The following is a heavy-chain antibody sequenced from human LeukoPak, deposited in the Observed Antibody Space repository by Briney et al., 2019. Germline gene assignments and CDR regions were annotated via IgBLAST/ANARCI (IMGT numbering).Heavy chain of an antibody. CDR3: ARRVGHSYGVTGAGAFDI. V-gene: IGHV4-59*02. Sequence: SETLSLTCTVSGGSVSTYYWSWIRQPPGKGLDWIGYVFYSGTAYSNPSLRSRVTISLDTSKNQFSLSLSSVTAADTAIYYCARRVGHSYGVTGAGAFDIWGLGTLVTVSA. CDR2: VFYSGTA. J-gene: IGHJ3*02. D-gene: IGHD4-17*01. CDR1: GGSVSTYY.